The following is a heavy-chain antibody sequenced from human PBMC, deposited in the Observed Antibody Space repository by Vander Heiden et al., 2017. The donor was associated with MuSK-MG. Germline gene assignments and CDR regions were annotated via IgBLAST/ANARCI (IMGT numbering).Heavy chain of an antibody. V-gene: IGHV3-23*01. Sequence: EVQLLESGGGLVQPGGSLGLSCAVSGFSFSSYAMTWVRQAPGQGLEWVSEISGSGGAIYYADSVKGRFTISRDNSKNTLYLQMNSLRAEDTAVYFCAPREQLVRTLRRNSWGQGTLVTVSS. D-gene: IGHD6-6*01. CDR3: APREQLVRTLRRNS. CDR2: ISGSGGAI. CDR1: GFSFSSYA. J-gene: IGHJ4*02.